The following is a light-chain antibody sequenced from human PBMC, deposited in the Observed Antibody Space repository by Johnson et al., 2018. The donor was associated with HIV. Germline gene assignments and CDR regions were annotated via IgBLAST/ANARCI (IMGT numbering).Light chain of an antibody. J-gene: IGLJ1*01. CDR3: GTWDTSLSAGGV. V-gene: IGLV1-51*01. Sequence: QSVLTQPPSVSAAPGQKVTISCSGSSSNIGSHYVSWYQRVPGTAPRLVIYDTIKRPSGIPDRFSGSKSGTSATLGITGLQTGDEADYYCGTWDTSLSAGGVFGSGTKVTVL. CDR2: DTI. CDR1: SSNIGSHY.